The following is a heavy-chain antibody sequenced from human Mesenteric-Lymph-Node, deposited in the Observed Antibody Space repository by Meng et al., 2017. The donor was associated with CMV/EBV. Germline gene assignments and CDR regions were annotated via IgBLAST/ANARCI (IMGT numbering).Heavy chain of an antibody. J-gene: IGHJ5*02. CDR1: RRTSGGG. V-gene: IGHV2-5*02. CDR3: AHRPNYSRGYRFNYWFDT. Sequence: RRTSGGGVGWIRQSPGKALEWRALIYGEDDKYYSPALKNRLTINKGTTKNQVVLTITNRDQVDTATDDGAHRPNYSRGYRFNYWFDTWGQGTLVTVSS. CDR2: IYGEDDK. D-gene: IGHD6-25*01.